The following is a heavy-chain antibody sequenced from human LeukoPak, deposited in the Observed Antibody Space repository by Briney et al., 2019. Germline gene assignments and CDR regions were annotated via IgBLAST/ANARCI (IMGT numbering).Heavy chain of an antibody. CDR1: GDSLGSGMYY. V-gene: IGHV4-39*01. CDR3: ARLCQVTTYPKFEH. D-gene: IGHD4-17*01. J-gene: IGHJ4*02. Sequence: PSETLSLTCTVSGDSLGSGMYYWGWIRQAPGKGLTWIGSVYHSGSIFYNASFESRVAMSVDPSNNQFSLRLTSVTAADTAVYYCARLCQVTTYPKFEHWGQ. CDR2: VYHSGSI.